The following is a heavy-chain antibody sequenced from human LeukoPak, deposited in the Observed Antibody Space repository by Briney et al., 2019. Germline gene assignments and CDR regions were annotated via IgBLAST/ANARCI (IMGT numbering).Heavy chain of an antibody. CDR1: GFTFRSHD. Sequence: GGSLRLSCAASGFTFRSHDMRWVRQAPGKGLEWASGISASGGSTFYADSVKGRFTISRDNSKNTLYLQMNGLRVEDTAVYYCVREGPRGLAFDIWGQGQWSPSPQ. CDR3: VREGPRGLAFDI. J-gene: IGHJ3*02. V-gene: IGHV3-23*01. CDR2: ISASGGST.